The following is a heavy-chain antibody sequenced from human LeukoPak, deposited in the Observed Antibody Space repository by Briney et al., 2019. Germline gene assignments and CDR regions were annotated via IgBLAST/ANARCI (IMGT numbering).Heavy chain of an antibody. D-gene: IGHD2-8*01. CDR2: ISYDGSNK. J-gene: IGHJ6*03. V-gene: IGHV3-30*04. CDR3: ARGPMMVYYYYYMDV. CDR1: GFTFSSYA. Sequence: GGSLRLSCAASGFTFSSYAMHWVRQAPGKGLEWVAVISYDGSNKYYADSVKGRFTISRDNSKNTLYLQMNSLRAEDTAVYYCARGPMMVYYYYYMDVWGKGTTVTVSS.